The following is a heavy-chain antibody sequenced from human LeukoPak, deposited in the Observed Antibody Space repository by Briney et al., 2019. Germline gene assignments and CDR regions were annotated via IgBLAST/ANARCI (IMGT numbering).Heavy chain of an antibody. J-gene: IGHJ5*02. CDR3: ARMGLQLNWFDP. V-gene: IGHV1-46*01. CDR1: VYTFTGYG. CDR2: INPSGGST. Sequence: ASVKVSCKASVYTFTGYGISWVRQSPGQGLEWMGIINPSGGSTTYAQKFQGRVTMTRDTSTSTVYMELSSLRSEDTAVYYCARMGLQLNWFDPWGQGTLVTVSS. D-gene: IGHD5-18*01.